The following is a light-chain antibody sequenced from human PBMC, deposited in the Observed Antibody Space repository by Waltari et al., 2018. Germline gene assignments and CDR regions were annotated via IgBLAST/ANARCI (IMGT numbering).Light chain of an antibody. CDR2: DVN. Sequence: QSALTQTATVSGSPGQSITISCTGTSSDVGSYNLVSWYQQHQGKAPTLIIYDVNKRPSGVSNRFSGSKSGNTASLTISGLQAADEADYYCCSYAGSAISVFGGGTRLTVL. J-gene: IGLJ3*02. CDR3: CSYAGSAISV. V-gene: IGLV2-23*02. CDR1: SSDVGSYNL.